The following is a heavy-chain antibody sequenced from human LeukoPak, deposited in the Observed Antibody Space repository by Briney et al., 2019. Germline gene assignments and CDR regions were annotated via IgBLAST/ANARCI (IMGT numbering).Heavy chain of an antibody. J-gene: IGHJ4*02. V-gene: IGHV1-2*02. CDR2: INPNSGGT. CDR3: ARDLDGTYYFDY. Sequence: ASVKVSCKASGYTFTGYYMHWVRQAPGQGLEWMGWINPNSGGTNYAQKFQGGVTMTRDTSISTAYMELSRLRSDDTAVYYCARDLDGTYYFDYWGQGTLVTVSS. CDR1: GYTFTGYY.